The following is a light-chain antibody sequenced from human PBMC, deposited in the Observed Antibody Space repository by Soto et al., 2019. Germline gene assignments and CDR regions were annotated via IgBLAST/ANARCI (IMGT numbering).Light chain of an antibody. CDR2: AAS. V-gene: IGKV1-6*01. CDR3: QQYYSYPPIT. CDR1: QGIRSD. J-gene: IGKJ5*01. Sequence: AIQMTQSPSSLSASVGDRVTISCRASQGIRSDLAWYQQKPGKAPKLLIYAASTLQSGVPSRFSGSGSGTDFTLTISCLQSEDFATYYCQQYYSYPPITFGQGTRLEIK.